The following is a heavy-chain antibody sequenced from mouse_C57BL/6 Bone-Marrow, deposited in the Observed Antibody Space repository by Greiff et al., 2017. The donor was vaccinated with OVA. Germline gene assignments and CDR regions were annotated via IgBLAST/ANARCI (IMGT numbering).Heavy chain of an antibody. CDR3: AGYDYFDY. CDR1: GYSITSGYY. CDR2: ISYDGSN. J-gene: IGHJ2*01. V-gene: IGHV3-6*01. Sequence: EVQLQQSGPGLVKPSQSLSLTCSVTGYSITSGYYWNWIRQFPGNKLEWMGYISYDGSNNYNPSPKNRSSITRDTSKNQFFLKLNSVTTEDTATYYCAGYDYFDYWGQGTTLTVSS. D-gene: IGHD2-3*01.